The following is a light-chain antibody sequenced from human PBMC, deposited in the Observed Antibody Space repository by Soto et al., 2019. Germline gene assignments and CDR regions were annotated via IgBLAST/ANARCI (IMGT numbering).Light chain of an antibody. CDR3: YSYEGGRV. Sequence: QSALTQPASVSGSPGRSITISCTGTISNVGSYNLGSWYQQHPAKAPKLIIYEVNKRPSGVSNSFSGSKSGNTASLTISGLQTEDEADYYCYSYEGGRVFGGGTKLTVL. CDR2: EVN. J-gene: IGLJ3*02. CDR1: ISNVGSYNL. V-gene: IGLV2-23*02.